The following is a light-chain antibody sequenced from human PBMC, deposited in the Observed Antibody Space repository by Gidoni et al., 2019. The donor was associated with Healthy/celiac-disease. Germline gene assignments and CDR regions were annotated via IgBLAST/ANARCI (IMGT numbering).Light chain of an antibody. J-gene: IGKJ4*01. V-gene: IGKV3-11*01. CDR2: DAS. CDR3: QQRSNWPLG. CDR1: QSVSSY. Sequence: IVLTQSPATLSLSPGERDTLPCRASQSVSSYLAWYQQKPGQAPRLLIYDASNRATGIPARFSGSGSGTDFTLTISSLEPEDFAVYYCQQRSNWPLGFXGXTKVEIK.